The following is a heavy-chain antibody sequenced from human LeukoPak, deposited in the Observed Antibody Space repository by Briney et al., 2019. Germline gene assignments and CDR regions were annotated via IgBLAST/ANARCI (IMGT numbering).Heavy chain of an antibody. D-gene: IGHD2-15*01. CDR3: AKDTSAWWYHRAYMDV. CDR2: ISGRGDKT. CDR1: GFTFSNYA. Sequence: GGSLRLSCAASGFTFSNYAMSWVRQAPGRGLQWVSAISGRGDKTYHADSVKGRFTISRDNSRNTLSLQVNSLRAEDTAVYYCAKDTSAWWYHRAYMDVWGKGTTVTVSS. J-gene: IGHJ6*03. V-gene: IGHV3-23*01.